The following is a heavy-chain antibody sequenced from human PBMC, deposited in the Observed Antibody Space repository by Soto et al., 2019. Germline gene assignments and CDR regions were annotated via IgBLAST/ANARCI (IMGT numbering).Heavy chain of an antibody. Sequence: SETLSLTCTVSGGSIRSGGYYWSWIRQHPGKGLEWIGYIYYSGSTYYNPSLKSRVTISVDRSKNQFSLKLSSVTAADTAVYYCARGYYGSGSAENWFDPWGQGTLVTVSS. D-gene: IGHD3-10*01. CDR2: IYYSGST. CDR3: ARGYYGSGSAENWFDP. CDR1: GGSIRSGGYY. V-gene: IGHV4-31*03. J-gene: IGHJ5*02.